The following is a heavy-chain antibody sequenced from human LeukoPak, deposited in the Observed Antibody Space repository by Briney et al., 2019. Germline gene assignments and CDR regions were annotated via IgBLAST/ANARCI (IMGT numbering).Heavy chain of an antibody. CDR1: AVSVSINSAA. CDR2: TYYRSKWYN. Sequence: SPTLSLTCAISAVSVSINSAAWHWIRQSPSRRLQWLGRTYYRSKWYNDYAESVKSRINIKPDTYRNQFSLQLTSVTPEDTAVYYCVRDQAGLDYWGQGTLVTVSS. CDR3: VRDQAGLDY. D-gene: IGHD6-13*01. J-gene: IGHJ4*02. V-gene: IGHV6-1*01.